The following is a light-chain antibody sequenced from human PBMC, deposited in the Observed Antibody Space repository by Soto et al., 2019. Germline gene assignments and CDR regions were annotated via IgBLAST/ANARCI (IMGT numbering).Light chain of an antibody. CDR3: QQYNSYPNT. CDR2: KAS. V-gene: IGKV1-5*03. J-gene: IGKJ2*01. Sequence: DIQMTQSPSTLPASVGDRVTITCRASQSISSWLAWYQQKPGKAPKLLIYKASSLESGVPSRFSGSGSGTEFTLTISSLQPDDFATYYCQQYNSYPNTFGQGTKLEIK. CDR1: QSISSW.